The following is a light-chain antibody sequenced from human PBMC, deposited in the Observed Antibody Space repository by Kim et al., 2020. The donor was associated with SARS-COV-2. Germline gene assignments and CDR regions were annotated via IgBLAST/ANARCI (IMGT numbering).Light chain of an antibody. CDR1: SGHNSYI. Sequence: SVKLTCTLSSGHNSYIIAWHQQQPGKAPRYLMKLEGSGSYNKGSGVPNRFSGSSSGADRYLTISNLQSEDEADYYCETWDNNTRVFGGGTKLTVL. V-gene: IGLV4-60*03. CDR3: ETWDNNTRV. J-gene: IGLJ3*02. CDR2: LEGSGSY.